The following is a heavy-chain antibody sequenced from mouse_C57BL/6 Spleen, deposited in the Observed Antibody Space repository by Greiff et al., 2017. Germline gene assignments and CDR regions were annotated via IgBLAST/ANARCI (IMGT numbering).Heavy chain of an antibody. CDR1: GFTFSNYW. V-gene: IGHV6-3*01. CDR2: IRLKSDNYAT. CDR3: TDWDSFAY. D-gene: IGHD4-1*01. J-gene: IGHJ3*01. Sequence: EVKLMESGGGLVQPGGSMKLSCVASGFTFSNYWMNWVRQSPETGLEWVAQIRLKSDNYATHYAESVKGRFTISRDDSKSSVYLQMNNLRAEDTGIYYCTDWDSFAYWGQGTLVTVSA.